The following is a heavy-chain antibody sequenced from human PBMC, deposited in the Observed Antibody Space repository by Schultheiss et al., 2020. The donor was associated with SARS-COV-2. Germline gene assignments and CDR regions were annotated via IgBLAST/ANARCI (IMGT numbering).Heavy chain of an antibody. V-gene: IGHV1-18*01. CDR3: ARDKDGSGYSYYYGMDV. D-gene: IGHD3-22*01. CDR2: ISAHNGNT. J-gene: IGHJ6*02. CDR1: GYSFTSYG. Sequence: ASVKVSCKASGYSFTSYGISWVRQAPGQGLEWMGWISAHNGNTNYAQKLQGRVTMTTDTSTSTAYMELRSLRSDDTAVYYCARDKDGSGYSYYYGMDVWGQGTMVTVSS.